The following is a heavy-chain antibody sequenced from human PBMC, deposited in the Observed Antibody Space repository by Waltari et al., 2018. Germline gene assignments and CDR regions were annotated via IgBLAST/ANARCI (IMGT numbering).Heavy chain of an antibody. J-gene: IGHJ4*02. CDR2: ISSDGSSK. D-gene: IGHD3-22*01. V-gene: IGHV3-30*18. CDR3: AKDGPGDRYDPKYYFDY. Sequence: VQLVESGGGLVQPGGSLRLSCAASGFTFSSYSMNWVRQAPGKGLEWVAVISSDGSSKYYADSVKGRFTTSRDNSRDTVYVQMNSLRAEDTAVYYCAKDGPGDRYDPKYYFDYWGQGTLVTVSS. CDR1: GFTFSSYS.